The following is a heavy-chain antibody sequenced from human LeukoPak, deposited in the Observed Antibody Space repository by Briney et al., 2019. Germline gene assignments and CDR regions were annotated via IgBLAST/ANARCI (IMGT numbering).Heavy chain of an antibody. J-gene: IGHJ4*02. CDR3: AKVAQVNYYDSSGYYYYFDY. V-gene: IGHV3-23*01. CDR2: ISGSGGST. D-gene: IGHD3-22*01. Sequence: GGSLRLSCAASGFTFSSYAMSWVRQAPGKGLEWVSAISGSGGSTYYADSVKGRFTISRDNSKNTLYLQTNSLRAEDTAVYYCAKVAQVNYYDSSGYYYYFDYWGQGTLVTVSS. CDR1: GFTFSSYA.